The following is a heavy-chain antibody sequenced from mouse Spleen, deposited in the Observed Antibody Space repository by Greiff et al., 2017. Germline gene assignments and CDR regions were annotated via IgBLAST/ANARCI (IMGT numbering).Heavy chain of an antibody. CDR1: GYTFTSYW. J-gene: IGHJ3*01. V-gene: IGHV1-50*01. CDR3: ARSEVDDYDGRPWFAY. CDR2: IDPSDSYT. Sequence: QVQLQQPGAELVKPGASVKLSCKASGYTFTSYWMQWVKQRPGQGLEWIGEIDPSDSYTNYNQKFKGKATLTVDTSSSTAYMQLSSLTSEDSAVYYCARSEVDDYDGRPWFAYWGQGTLVTVSA. D-gene: IGHD2-4*01.